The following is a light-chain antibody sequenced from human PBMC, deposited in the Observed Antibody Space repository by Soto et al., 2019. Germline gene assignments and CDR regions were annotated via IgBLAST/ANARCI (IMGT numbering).Light chain of an antibody. CDR2: KAS. Sequence: EIQMTQSPSTLSGSVGDRVTITCRASQTISSWLAWYQQKPGKAPKLLIYKASTLKSGVPSRFSGSGSGTEFTLTISSLQPDDFATYYCQHDNSYSEAFGQGTKV. CDR3: QHDNSYSEA. J-gene: IGKJ1*01. CDR1: QTISSW. V-gene: IGKV1-5*03.